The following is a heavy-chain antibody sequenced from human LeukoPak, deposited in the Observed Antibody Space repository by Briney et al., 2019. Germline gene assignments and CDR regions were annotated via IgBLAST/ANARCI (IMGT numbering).Heavy chain of an antibody. V-gene: IGHV3-66*04. D-gene: IGHD3-22*01. Sequence: PGGSLRLSCAASGFTFSSYSMNWVRQAPGKGLEWVSVIHSGGPTYYADSVKGRFIISRDISKNTVSLQMNSLRVEDTAVYYCARHYYDSSGYFHDAFDVWGQGAKVTVSS. J-gene: IGHJ3*01. CDR1: GFTFSSYS. CDR2: IHSGGPT. CDR3: ARHYYDSSGYFHDAFDV.